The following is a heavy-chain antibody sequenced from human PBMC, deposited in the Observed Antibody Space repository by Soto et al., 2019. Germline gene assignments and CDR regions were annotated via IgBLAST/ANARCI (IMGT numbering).Heavy chain of an antibody. Sequence: QVQLVESGGGVVQPGRSLRLSCAASGFTFSSYAMHWVRQAPGKGLEWVAVISYDGSNKYYADSVKGRFTTSRDNSKNTLYLQFNSLRAEDTAVYYCARDLGYCSGGSCYPYYYGMDVWGQGTTVTVSS. D-gene: IGHD2-15*01. CDR2: ISYDGSNK. V-gene: IGHV3-30-3*01. CDR1: GFTFSSYA. J-gene: IGHJ6*02. CDR3: ARDLGYCSGGSCYPYYYGMDV.